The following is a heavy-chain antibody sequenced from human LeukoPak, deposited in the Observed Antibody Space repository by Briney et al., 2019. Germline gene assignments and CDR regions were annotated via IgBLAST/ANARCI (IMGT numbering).Heavy chain of an antibody. CDR3: ARGAWDAFDI. CDR2: MNPNSGNT. J-gene: IGHJ3*02. V-gene: IGHV1-8*03. Sequence: ASVKVSCKASGYTFSDYGITWVRQAPGQGLEWMGWMNPNSGNTGYAQKFQGRVTITRNTSISTAYMELSSLRSEDTAVYYCARGAWDAFDIWGQETMVTVSS. CDR1: GYTFSDYG.